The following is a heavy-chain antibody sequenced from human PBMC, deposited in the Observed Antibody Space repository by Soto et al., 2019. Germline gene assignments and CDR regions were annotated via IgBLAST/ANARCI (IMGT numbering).Heavy chain of an antibody. D-gene: IGHD3-9*01. V-gene: IGHV1-2*04. CDR1: GYTFTSYA. CDR3: ARTYYDILTGYYSPLDY. Sequence: GASVKVSCKASGYTFTSYAISWVRQAPGQGLEWMGWINPNSGGTNYAQKFQGWVTMTRDTSISTAYMELSRLRSDDTAVYYCARTYYDILTGYYSPLDYWGQGTLVTVSS. CDR2: INPNSGGT. J-gene: IGHJ4*02.